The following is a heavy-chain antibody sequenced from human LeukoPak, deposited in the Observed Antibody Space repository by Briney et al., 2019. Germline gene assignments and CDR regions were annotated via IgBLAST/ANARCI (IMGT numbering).Heavy chain of an antibody. V-gene: IGHV3-7*01. J-gene: IGHJ3*02. CDR2: IKADGSVK. D-gene: IGHD2-21*01. CDR3: VRDSDYQRNSGGLYDHYDALDI. CDR1: EFTFSPFW. Sequence: PGGSLRLSCAASEFTFSPFWMPWVRQAPGKGLEWVANIKADGSVKHYVDSVEGRFSISRDNARSSLYLQMNSLRAEDTAVYYCVRDSDYQRNSGGLYDHYDALDIWGHGTMVTVSS.